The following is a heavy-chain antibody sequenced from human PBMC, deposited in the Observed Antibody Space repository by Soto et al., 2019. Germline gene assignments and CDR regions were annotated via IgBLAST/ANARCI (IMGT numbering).Heavy chain of an antibody. CDR1: GFTFSNAW. V-gene: IGHV3-15*07. CDR3: TTDSYIHLPIVPFDY. D-gene: IGHD1-26*01. Sequence: GGSLRLSCAASGFTFSNAWINWVRQAPGKGLEWVGRIKSKIDGGTTDFAAPVKGRFAISRDDSKNIAYMQMNSLKIEDTAVYYCTTDSYIHLPIVPFDYWGHGTLVTVSS. CDR2: IKSKIDGGTT. J-gene: IGHJ4*01.